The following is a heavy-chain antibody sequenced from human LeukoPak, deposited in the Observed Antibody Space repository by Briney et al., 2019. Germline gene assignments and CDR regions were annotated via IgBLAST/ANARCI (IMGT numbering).Heavy chain of an antibody. J-gene: IGHJ5*02. CDR2: INPNSGGT. V-gene: IGHV1-2*02. CDR3: ASPNAYDFWSGYHH. D-gene: IGHD3-3*01. CDR1: GYTFTGYY. Sequence: AASVKVSCKASGYTFTGYYMHWVRQAPGQGLEWMGWINPNSGGTNYAQKFQGRVTMTRDTSISTAYMELSRLRSDDTAVYYCASPNAYDFWSGYHHWGQGTLVTVSS.